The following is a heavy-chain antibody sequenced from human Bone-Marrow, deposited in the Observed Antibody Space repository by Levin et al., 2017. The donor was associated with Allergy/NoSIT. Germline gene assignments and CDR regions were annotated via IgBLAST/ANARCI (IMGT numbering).Heavy chain of an antibody. CDR3: ARDALARYCSSVACSCDY. D-gene: IGHD2-2*01. V-gene: IGHV3-11*01. Sequence: AGGSLRLSCAASGFNFSTYYMSWIRQAPGKGLEWLTYISTTGSVIYYGDSVKGRFTVSRDNARNSLYLQMNSLRAEDTAVYYCARDALARYCSSVACSCDYWGPGVLVTVSS. J-gene: IGHJ4*02. CDR2: ISTTGSVI. CDR1: GFNFSTYY.